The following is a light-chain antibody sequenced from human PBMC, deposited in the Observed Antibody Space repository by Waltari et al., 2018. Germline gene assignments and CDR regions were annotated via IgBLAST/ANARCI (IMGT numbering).Light chain of an antibody. CDR1: QGTSSH. Sequence: DIQLTQSPSFLSASVGDRVTITCRARQGTSSHLVWYQQKPGKAPRHLIYTVSTLQSGVPSRFSGSGSGTEFTLTINSLQPEDSATYHCQQLATYPITFGQGTRVETK. CDR3: QQLATYPIT. V-gene: IGKV1-9*01. J-gene: IGKJ5*01. CDR2: TVS.